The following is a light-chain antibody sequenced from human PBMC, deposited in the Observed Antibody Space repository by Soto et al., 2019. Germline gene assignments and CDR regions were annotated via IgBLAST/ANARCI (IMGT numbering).Light chain of an antibody. CDR1: QSVTSSY. Sequence: EIVLTQSPGTLSLSPGERATLSCRAGQSVTSSYLAWYQQKPGQAPRLLIYGAFNRATGIPDRFSGSGSGTDFTLTISRLEPEDFAVYYCQQYGSSPFTFGGGTKVEI. J-gene: IGKJ4*01. CDR2: GAF. V-gene: IGKV3-20*01. CDR3: QQYGSSPFT.